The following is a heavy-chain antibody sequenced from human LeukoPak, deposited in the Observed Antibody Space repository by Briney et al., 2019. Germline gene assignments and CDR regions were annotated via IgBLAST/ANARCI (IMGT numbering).Heavy chain of an antibody. CDR2: IYYGGST. V-gene: IGHV4-59*08. CDR3: PRSLQPDSFDY. D-gene: IGHD3-22*01. Sequence: SETLILSCAASGGSISSYYWSWIRQPAGKGLEWIGYIYYGGSTKYNPSLKSRVTISVDTSTNQLSRTLSTVTAADTAVYYCPRSLQPDSFDYWGQGTLVTVSS. J-gene: IGHJ4*02. CDR1: GGSISSYY.